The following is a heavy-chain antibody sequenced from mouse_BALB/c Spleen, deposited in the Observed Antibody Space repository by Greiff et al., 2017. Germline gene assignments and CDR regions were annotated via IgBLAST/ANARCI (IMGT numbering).Heavy chain of an antibody. CDR2: IYPGNVNT. CDR1: GYTFTSYY. Sequence: QVQLQQSGPELVKPGASVRISCKASGYTFTSYYIHWVKQRPGQGLEWIGWIYPGNVNTKYNEKFKGKATLTADKSSSTAYMQLSSLTSEDSAVYFCERNYGMDYWGQGTSVTVSS. J-gene: IGHJ4*01. V-gene: IGHV1S56*01. CDR3: ERNYGMDY.